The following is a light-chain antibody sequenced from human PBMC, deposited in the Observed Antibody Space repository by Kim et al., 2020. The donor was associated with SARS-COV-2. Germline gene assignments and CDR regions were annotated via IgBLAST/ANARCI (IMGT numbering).Light chain of an antibody. Sequence: SVAPRERATLSCTSRQGVSSNSAWYQQKPGQAPRLLIYGASTRATGIQDRFSGSGSGTDFTLTISSLQSEDFAVYYCQQYNNWPLTFGGGTKLEI. V-gene: IGKV3-15*01. CDR1: QGVSSN. CDR2: GAS. CDR3: QQYNNWPLT. J-gene: IGKJ4*01.